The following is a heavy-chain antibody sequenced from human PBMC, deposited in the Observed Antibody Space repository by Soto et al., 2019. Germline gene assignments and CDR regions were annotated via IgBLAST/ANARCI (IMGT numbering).Heavy chain of an antibody. CDR2: FDPEDGET. Sequence: ASVKVSCKVSGYTLTELSMHWVRQAPGKGLEWMGGFDPEDGETIYAQKFQGRVTMTEYTSTDTAYMELRSLRSDDTAVYYCARVAPGAEAWFGSWGQGTLVTVSS. V-gene: IGHV1-24*01. D-gene: IGHD2-2*01. CDR3: ARVAPGAEAWFGS. J-gene: IGHJ5*01. CDR1: GYTLTELS.